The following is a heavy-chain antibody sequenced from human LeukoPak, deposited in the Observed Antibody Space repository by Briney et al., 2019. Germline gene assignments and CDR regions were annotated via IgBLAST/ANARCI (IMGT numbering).Heavy chain of an antibody. Sequence: ASVKVSCKASGYTFTGYYMHWVRQAPGQGLEWVGWINPNSGGTNYAQKFQGRVTMTRDTSISTAYMELSRLRSDDTAVYYCARRPRAVAGIDYWGQGTLVTVSS. V-gene: IGHV1-2*02. CDR1: GYTFTGYY. CDR2: INPNSGGT. J-gene: IGHJ4*02. D-gene: IGHD6-19*01. CDR3: ARRPRAVAGIDY.